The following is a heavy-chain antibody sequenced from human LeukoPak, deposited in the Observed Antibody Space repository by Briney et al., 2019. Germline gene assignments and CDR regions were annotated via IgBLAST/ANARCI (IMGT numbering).Heavy chain of an antibody. Sequence: RGESLKISCKGSGYSFTNYWIGWVRQMPGKGLEWMGIIYPGDSDTRYSPSFQGQVTFSGDKSISTAYLQWSSLKASDTAMYYCARRLPYPSSGSGGFDYWGQGTLVTVSS. CDR1: GYSFTNYW. J-gene: IGHJ4*02. D-gene: IGHD6-13*01. CDR3: ARRLPYPSSGSGGFDY. CDR2: IYPGDSDT. V-gene: IGHV5-51*01.